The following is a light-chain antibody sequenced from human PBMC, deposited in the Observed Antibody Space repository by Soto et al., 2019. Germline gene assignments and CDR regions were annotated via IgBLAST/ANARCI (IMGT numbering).Light chain of an antibody. CDR1: QRVSSNY. Sequence: EIVLTQSPGTLSLSPGERATLSCRARQRVSSNYLAWYQQKPGQAPRLLIYGASSRATAIPDRFSGSGSGTDFSLTISRLEPEDFAVYFCQQYGSSPRVTFRAGTKVQLK. V-gene: IGKV3-20*01. CDR3: QQYGSSPRVT. J-gene: IGKJ4*01. CDR2: GAS.